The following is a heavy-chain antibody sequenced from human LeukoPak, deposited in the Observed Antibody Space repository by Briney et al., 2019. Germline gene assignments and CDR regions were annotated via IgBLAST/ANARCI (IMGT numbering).Heavy chain of an antibody. CDR2: INHSGST. J-gene: IGHJ4*02. Sequence: PSETLSLTCAVYGGSFSGYYWSWIRQPPGKGLEWIGEINHSGSTNYNPSLKSRVTISVDTSKNQFSLKLSSVTAADTAVYYCARGSEYYDFWSGYSSPFDYSGQGTLVTVSS. V-gene: IGHV4-34*01. CDR3: ARGSEYYDFWSGYSSPFDY. CDR1: GGSFSGYY. D-gene: IGHD3-3*01.